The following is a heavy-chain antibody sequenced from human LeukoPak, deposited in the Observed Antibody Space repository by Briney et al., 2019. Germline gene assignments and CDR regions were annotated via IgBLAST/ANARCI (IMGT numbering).Heavy chain of an antibody. CDR2: IFYSGST. D-gene: IGHD6-13*01. CDR1: SGSISTSNYY. CDR3: ARGLGYSSSWYIFGAFDI. V-gene: IGHV4-39*07. Sequence: SETLSLTCTVSSGSISTSNYYWGWVRQPPGKALEWIGNIFYSGSTYYSPPLKSRVTISVDTSKNQFSLKLSSVTAADTAVYYCARGLGYSSSWYIFGAFDIWGQGTMVTVSS. J-gene: IGHJ3*02.